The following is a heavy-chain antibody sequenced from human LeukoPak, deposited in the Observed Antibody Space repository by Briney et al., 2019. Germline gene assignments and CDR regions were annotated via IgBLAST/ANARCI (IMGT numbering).Heavy chain of an antibody. CDR2: ISSGVAHL. V-gene: IGHV3-21*01. CDR3: AREGSASPYYFDL. D-gene: IGHD2-15*01. CDR1: EFMFSIFG. J-gene: IGHJ4*02. Sequence: GGSLRLSCAASEFMFSIFGMNWVRQAPGKGLEWLSSISSGVAHLHYSDSVKGRLTVSRDTAKKSLYLQMDRLRVEDTAVYYWAREGSASPYYFDLWGRGTPVTVSS.